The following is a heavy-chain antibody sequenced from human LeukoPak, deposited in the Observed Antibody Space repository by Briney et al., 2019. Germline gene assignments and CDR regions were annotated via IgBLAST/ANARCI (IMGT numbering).Heavy chain of an antibody. V-gene: IGHV4-61*02. CDR2: IYASGIT. CDR1: GGSISSGSYY. D-gene: IGHD4/OR15-4a*01. Sequence: SETLSLTCTVSGGSISSGSYYWNWIRQPAGKGLEWIGRIYASGITNYHPSLKSRVAISVDTSKNQFSLRLSSVTAADTAVYYCARRAGAYSHPYDYWGQGTLVTVSS. CDR3: ARRAGAYSHPYDY. J-gene: IGHJ4*02.